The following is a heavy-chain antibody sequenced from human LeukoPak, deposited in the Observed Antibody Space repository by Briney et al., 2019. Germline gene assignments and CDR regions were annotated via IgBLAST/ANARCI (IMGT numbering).Heavy chain of an antibody. CDR3: ARGCSGWYFGLRVIWFDP. D-gene: IGHD6-19*01. V-gene: IGHV4-61*01. CDR1: GGSVSSGSYY. CDR2: IYYSGST. Sequence: PSETLSLTCTVSGGSVSSGSYYWSWIRQPPGKGLEWIGYIYYSGSTNYNPSLKSRVTISVDTSKNQFSLKLSSVTAADTAVYYCARGCSGWYFGLRVIWFDPWGQGTLVTVSS. J-gene: IGHJ5*02.